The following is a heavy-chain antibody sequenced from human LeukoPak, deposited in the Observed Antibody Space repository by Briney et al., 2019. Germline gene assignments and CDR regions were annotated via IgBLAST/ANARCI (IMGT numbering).Heavy chain of an antibody. V-gene: IGHV4-31*03. CDR3: ARENRKVVTPGDFQH. CDR2: IYYSGST. D-gene: IGHD4-23*01. Sequence: PSETLSLTCTVSGGSISSGGYYWSWIGQHPGKGLEWIGYIYYSGSTYYNPSLKSRVTISVDTSKNQFSLKLSSVTAADTAVYYCARENRKVVTPGDFQHWGQGTLVTVSS. J-gene: IGHJ1*01. CDR1: GGSISSGGYY.